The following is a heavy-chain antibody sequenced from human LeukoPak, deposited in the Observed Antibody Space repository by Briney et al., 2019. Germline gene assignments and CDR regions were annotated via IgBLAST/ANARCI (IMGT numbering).Heavy chain of an antibody. CDR3: ARGVGARPTGNWFDP. D-gene: IGHD3-9*01. V-gene: IGHV1-3*01. Sequence: ASVKVSCKASGYTFTGYIMHWVRQAPGQRLEWMGWINAGNGNTKYSQKFQGRVTITRDTSASTAYMELSSLRSEDTAVYYCARGVGARPTGNWFDPWGQGTLVTVSS. J-gene: IGHJ5*02. CDR2: INAGNGNT. CDR1: GYTFTGYI.